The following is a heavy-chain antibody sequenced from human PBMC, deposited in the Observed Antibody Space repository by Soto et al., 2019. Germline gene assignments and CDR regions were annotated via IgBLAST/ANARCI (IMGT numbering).Heavy chain of an antibody. CDR3: AKDITPSDRYCSSTSCPSPLQFAP. D-gene: IGHD2-2*01. CDR1: GFTFDDYA. J-gene: IGHJ5*02. CDR2: ISWNSGSI. Sequence: GGSLRLSCAASGFTFDDYAMHWVRQAPGKGLEWVSGISWNSGSIGYADSVKGRFTISRDNAKNSLYLQMNSLRAEDTALYYCAKDITPSDRYCSSTSCPSPLQFAPWGQGTLVTVSS. V-gene: IGHV3-9*01.